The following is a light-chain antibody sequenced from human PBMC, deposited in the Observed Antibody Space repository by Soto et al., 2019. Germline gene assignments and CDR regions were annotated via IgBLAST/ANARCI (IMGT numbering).Light chain of an antibody. CDR1: QSVSSN. CDR2: GAS. CDR3: QQYNNWWT. V-gene: IGKV3-15*01. Sequence: EIVMTQSPATLSVSPGERATLSCRASQSVSSNLAWYQKKPGQAPRLLIYGASTRATGIPARFSGSGSETEFTLTISSLQSEDFAVYYCQQYNNWWTFGQGTKVAIK. J-gene: IGKJ1*01.